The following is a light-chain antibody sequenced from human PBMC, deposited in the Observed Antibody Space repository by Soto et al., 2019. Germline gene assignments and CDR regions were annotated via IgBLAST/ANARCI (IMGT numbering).Light chain of an antibody. J-gene: IGKJ1*01. CDR2: GTS. Sequence: DIVMTQSPATLSVSPGERVTLSCRASQGVSINLAWYQQKPGQAPRLLIYGTSTRATDVPARFTGSGSGTEFTLTINSVQSEDFAVYYCQQYNDWPRRTFVHGTKVLIK. V-gene: IGKV3-15*01. CDR3: QQYNDWPRRT. CDR1: QGVSIN.